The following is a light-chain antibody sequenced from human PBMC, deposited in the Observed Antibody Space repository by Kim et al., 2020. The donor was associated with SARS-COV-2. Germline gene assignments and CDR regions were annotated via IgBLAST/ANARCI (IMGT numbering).Light chain of an antibody. Sequence: QSVTISCTGTSSDVGGYNYVPWYQQHPGKAPKLMIYDVSKRPSGVPDRFSGSKSGNTASLTISGLQAEDEADYYCCSYAGSYTYVVFGGGTQLTVL. CDR1: SSDVGGYNY. J-gene: IGLJ2*01. CDR2: DVS. V-gene: IGLV2-11*01. CDR3: CSYAGSYTYVV.